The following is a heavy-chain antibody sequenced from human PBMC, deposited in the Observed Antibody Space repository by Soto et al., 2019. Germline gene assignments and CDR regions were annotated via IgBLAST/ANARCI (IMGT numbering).Heavy chain of an antibody. CDR1: GYTFTGYY. J-gene: IGHJ6*02. CDR3: ARVKYTSMVSDYYGMDV. Sequence: QVQLVQSGAEVKKPGASVKVSCKASGYTFTGYYMHWVRQAPGQGLEWMGWINPNSGGTNYAQKFQGWVTMTRDTSISTAYMELSRLRSDDTAVYYCARVKYTSMVSDYYGMDVWGQGTTVTVSS. CDR2: INPNSGGT. D-gene: IGHD5-18*01. V-gene: IGHV1-2*04.